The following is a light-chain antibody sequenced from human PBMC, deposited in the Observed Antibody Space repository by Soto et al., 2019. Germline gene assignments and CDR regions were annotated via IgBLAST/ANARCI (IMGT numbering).Light chain of an antibody. Sequence: QSALTQPPSASGSPGQSVTISCTGTSSDVGGYNYVSWYQQHPGKAPKVMIYEVSKRHSGVPDRFSGSKSGNTASLTVSGFQAEDEVAYYCSPYSDINNVIFCGATKLTVL. CDR2: EVS. CDR1: SSDVGGYNY. CDR3: SPYSDINNVI. V-gene: IGLV2-8*01. J-gene: IGLJ2*01.